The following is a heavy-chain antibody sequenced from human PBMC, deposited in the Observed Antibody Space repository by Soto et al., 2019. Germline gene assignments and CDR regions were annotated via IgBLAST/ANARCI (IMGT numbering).Heavy chain of an antibody. D-gene: IGHD3-22*01. J-gene: IGHJ6*02. CDR1: GGSLSNYG. CDR2: IIPVFGTP. CDR3: ARVVVVIPPGYYYAMDV. Sequence: GASVKVSCTDSGGSLSNYGISCVRQAPRQGLEWMGAIIPVFGTPNYAQKFQDRVTITADESTTTVYMEVRSLTSEDTAVYYCARVVVVIPPGYYYAMDVWGQGTTVTVSS. V-gene: IGHV1-69*13.